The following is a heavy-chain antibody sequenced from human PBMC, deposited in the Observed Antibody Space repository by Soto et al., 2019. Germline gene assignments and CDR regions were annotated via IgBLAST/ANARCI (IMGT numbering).Heavy chain of an antibody. J-gene: IGHJ4*02. Sequence: QLQLQESGPGLVKPSQTLFLTCAVSGGSVSSGGYSWNWIRQLPGKGLEWIGHIYHNGDTDYNPPLKSRVIISGDRSKNQVSLKLSSVTAADTAVYYCARGADSTLDYWGQGTLVTASS. CDR2: IYHNGDT. D-gene: IGHD3-22*01. V-gene: IGHV4-30-2*01. CDR1: GGSVSSGGYS. CDR3: ARGADSTLDY.